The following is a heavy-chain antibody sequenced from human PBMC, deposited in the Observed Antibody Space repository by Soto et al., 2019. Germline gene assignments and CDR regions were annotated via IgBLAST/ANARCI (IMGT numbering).Heavy chain of an antibody. J-gene: IGHJ4*02. CDR3: ARGLAVAGTEDFDY. Sequence: QVQLQQWGAGLLKPSETLSLTCAVYGGSFSGYYWSWIRQPPGKGLEWIGEINHSGSTNYNPSLKSRVTISVDTSKNQFSLKLSSVTAADTAVYDCARGLAVAGTEDFDYWGQGTLVTVSS. CDR2: INHSGST. V-gene: IGHV4-34*01. D-gene: IGHD6-19*01. CDR1: GGSFSGYY.